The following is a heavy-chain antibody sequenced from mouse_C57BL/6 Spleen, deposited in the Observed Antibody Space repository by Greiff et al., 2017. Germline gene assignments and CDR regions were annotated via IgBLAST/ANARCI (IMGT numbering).Heavy chain of an antibody. CDR1: GFTFSSYA. Sequence: EVQGVESGGGLVKPGGSLKLSCAASGFTFSSYAMSWVRQTPEKRLEWVATISDGGSYTYYPDNVKGRFTISRDNAKNNLYLQMSHLKSEDTAMYYCARDDGYFGAWFAYWGQGTLVTVSA. J-gene: IGHJ3*01. D-gene: IGHD2-3*01. V-gene: IGHV5-4*01. CDR2: ISDGGSYT. CDR3: ARDDGYFGAWFAY.